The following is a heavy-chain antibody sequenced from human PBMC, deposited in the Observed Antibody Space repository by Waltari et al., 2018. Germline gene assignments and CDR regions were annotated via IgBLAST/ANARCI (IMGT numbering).Heavy chain of an antibody. CDR2: INHSGST. D-gene: IGHD1-1*01. CDR1: GGSFSGYY. CDR3: ARGPTTTENYYYYMDV. Sequence: QWGAGLLKPSETLSLTCAVYGGSFSGYYWSWIRQPPGKGLEWIGEINHSGSTNYNPSLKSRVTISVDTSKNQFSLKLSSVTAADTAVYYCARGPTTTENYYYYMDVWGKGTTVTVSS. J-gene: IGHJ6*03. V-gene: IGHV4-34*01.